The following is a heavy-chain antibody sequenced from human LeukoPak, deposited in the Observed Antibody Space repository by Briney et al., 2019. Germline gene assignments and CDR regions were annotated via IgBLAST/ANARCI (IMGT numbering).Heavy chain of an antibody. V-gene: IGHV4-59*12. CDR3: ARDVLSGDYVDY. Sequence: SETLSLTCTVSGGSISSYYWSWIRQPPGKGLEWIGYIYYSGSTYYNPSLKSRVTISVDTSKNQFSLKLSSVTAADTAVYYCARDVLSGDYVDYWGQGTLVTVSS. CDR2: IYYSGST. D-gene: IGHD4-17*01. J-gene: IGHJ4*02. CDR1: GGSISSYY.